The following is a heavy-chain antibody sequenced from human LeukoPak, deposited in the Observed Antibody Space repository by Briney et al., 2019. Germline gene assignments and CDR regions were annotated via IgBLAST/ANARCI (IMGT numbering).Heavy chain of an antibody. Sequence: PSETLSLTCTVSGGSISSYYWSWIRQPPGKGLEWIGYIYYSGSTNYNPSLKSRVTISVDTSKNQFSLKLSSVTAADTAVYYCARDRTIFGVETRGQGTLVTVSS. J-gene: IGHJ4*02. CDR2: IYYSGST. D-gene: IGHD3-3*01. CDR1: GGSISSYY. CDR3: ARDRTIFGVET. V-gene: IGHV4-59*01.